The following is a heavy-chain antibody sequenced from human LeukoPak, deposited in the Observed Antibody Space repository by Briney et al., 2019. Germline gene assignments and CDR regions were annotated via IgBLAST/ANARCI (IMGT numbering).Heavy chain of an antibody. Sequence: SVKVSCKASGGTFSSYAISWVRQAPGQGLEWMGRIIPILGIANYAQKFQGRVTMTTDTSTSTAYMELRSLRSDDTAVYYCARVVVRSGNDYWGQGTLVTVSS. CDR1: GGTFSSYA. D-gene: IGHD1-26*01. CDR3: ARVVVRSGNDY. V-gene: IGHV1-69*04. CDR2: IIPILGIA. J-gene: IGHJ4*02.